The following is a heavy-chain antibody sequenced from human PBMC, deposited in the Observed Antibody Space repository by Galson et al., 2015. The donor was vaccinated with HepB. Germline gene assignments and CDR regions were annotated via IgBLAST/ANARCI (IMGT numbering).Heavy chain of an antibody. J-gene: IGHJ4*02. Sequence: SVKVSCKAPGGTFSTYTISWVRQAPGQGLEWMGGITPIFGTANYAQKFQGRVTITADESTSTAYMELSSPRSEDTAVYYCAREGMAAPSNPVDYWGQGTLVTVSS. V-gene: IGHV1-69*13. CDR1: GGTFSTYT. CDR3: AREGMAAPSNPVDY. CDR2: ITPIFGTA. D-gene: IGHD6-13*01.